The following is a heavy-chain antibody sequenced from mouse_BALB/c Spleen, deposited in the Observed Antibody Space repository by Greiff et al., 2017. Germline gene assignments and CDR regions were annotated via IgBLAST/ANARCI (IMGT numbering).Heavy chain of an antibody. Sequence: DVKLVESGGGLVQPGGSLKLSCAASGFTFSSYGMSWVRQTPDKRLELVATINSNGGSTYYPDSVKGRFTISRDNAKNTLYLQMSSLKSEDTAMYYCAQEGVLGRRGAMDYWGQGTSVTVSS. CDR2: INSNGGST. CDR3: AQEGVLGRRGAMDY. V-gene: IGHV5-6-3*01. CDR1: GFTFSSYG. D-gene: IGHD4-1*01. J-gene: IGHJ4*01.